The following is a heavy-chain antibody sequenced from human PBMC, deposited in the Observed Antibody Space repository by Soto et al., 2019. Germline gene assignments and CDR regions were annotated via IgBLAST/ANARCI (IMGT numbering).Heavy chain of an antibody. Sequence: QVQLVQSGAEVKKPGSSVKVSCKASGGTFSSYAISWVRQAPGQGLEWMGGIIPIFGTANYAQKFQGRVTITADEATSTAYMGLSSLRSEDTAVYYSARDELGVVTAIDWGQGTLVTVSS. J-gene: IGHJ4*02. D-gene: IGHD2-21*02. CDR1: GGTFSSYA. CDR2: IIPIFGTA. CDR3: ARDELGVVTAID. V-gene: IGHV1-69*12.